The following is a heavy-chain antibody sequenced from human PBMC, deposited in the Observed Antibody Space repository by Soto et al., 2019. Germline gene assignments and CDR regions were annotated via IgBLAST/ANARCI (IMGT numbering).Heavy chain of an antibody. D-gene: IGHD3-3*01. CDR2: INQDGSEK. CDR3: ARAEDYDHWGGPPKYCDN. CDR1: GFTFRSYW. Sequence: GGSLRLSCATSGFTFRSYWMSWVRQAPGKGLEWVANINQDGSEKQYVDYVKGRFNVSRDSAKNSIDLQLNSLRPEDTAVYYCARAEDYDHWGGPPKYCDNWGQGT. J-gene: IGHJ1*01. V-gene: IGHV3-7*03.